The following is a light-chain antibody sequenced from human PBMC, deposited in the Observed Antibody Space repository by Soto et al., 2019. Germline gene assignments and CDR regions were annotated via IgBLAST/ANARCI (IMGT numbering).Light chain of an antibody. CDR3: QHYGSSRLFT. CDR2: GAS. CDR1: HSVSSSY. Sequence: EIVLTQSPGTLSLSPEERATLSCRASHSVSSSYLAWYQQKPGQAPRLLIFGASNRATGIPDRFSGSGSGTDFTLTISRLEPEDFAVYYCQHYGSSRLFTFGPGTKVDFK. J-gene: IGKJ3*01. V-gene: IGKV3-20*01.